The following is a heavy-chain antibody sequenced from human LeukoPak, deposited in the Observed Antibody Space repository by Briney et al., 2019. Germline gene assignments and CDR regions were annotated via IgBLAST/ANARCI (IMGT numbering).Heavy chain of an antibody. J-gene: IGHJ5*02. V-gene: IGHV3-30*18. CDR2: ISYDGSNK. Sequence: GGSLRLSCAASGFTFSSYGMHWVRQAPGKGLKWVAVISYDGSNKYYADSVKGRFTISRDNSKNTLYLQMNSLRAEDTAVYYCAKDPSPWGQGTLVTVSS. CDR1: GFTFSSYG. CDR3: AKDPSP.